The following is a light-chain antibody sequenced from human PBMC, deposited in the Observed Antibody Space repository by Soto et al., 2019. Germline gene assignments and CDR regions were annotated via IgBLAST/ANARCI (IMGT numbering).Light chain of an antibody. Sequence: DIVMTQSPATLSVSPGERATLSCRASQTISSNLAWYQQKPGQTRRLVFYGASTRAAGIPARFSGSGSGTDFTLTITSLQSEDFAVYCCQQNNNWPPFTFGPGTKLDIK. V-gene: IGKV3-15*01. CDR1: QTISSN. CDR3: QQNNNWPPFT. CDR2: GAS. J-gene: IGKJ3*01.